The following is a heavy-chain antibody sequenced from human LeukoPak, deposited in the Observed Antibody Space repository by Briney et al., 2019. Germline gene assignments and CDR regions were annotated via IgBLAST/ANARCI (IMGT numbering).Heavy chain of an antibody. CDR1: GFTFSDYY. V-gene: IGHV3-11*01. Sequence: GGSLRLSCAASGFTFSDYYMSWIRQAPGKGLEWVSYISSSGSTIYYADSVKGRFTISRDNAKNSLYLQMNSLRAEDTAVYYCASGSLHHSSYGMDVWGQGTTVTVSS. D-gene: IGHD1-14*01. CDR3: ASGSLHHSSYGMDV. CDR2: ISSSGSTI. J-gene: IGHJ6*02.